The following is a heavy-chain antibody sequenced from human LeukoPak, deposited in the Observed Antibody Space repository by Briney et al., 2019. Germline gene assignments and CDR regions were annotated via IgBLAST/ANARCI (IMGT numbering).Heavy chain of an antibody. D-gene: IGHD2-15*01. CDR2: IYYSGTT. Sequence: SKTLSLTCTVFGGSISSDGYYWTWIRQHPGKGLEWIGYIYYSGTTYYNPSLESRVTLSVDTSKNQFSLTLSSVTAADTAVYYCARYRDSGGRLAFDIWGQGTMATVSS. CDR1: GGSISSDGYY. CDR3: ARYRDSGGRLAFDI. V-gene: IGHV4-31*03. J-gene: IGHJ3*02.